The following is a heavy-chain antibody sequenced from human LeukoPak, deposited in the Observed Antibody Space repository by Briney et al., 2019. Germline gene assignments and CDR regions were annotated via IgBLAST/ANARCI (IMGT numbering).Heavy chain of an antibody. Sequence: GGSLRLSCAASGFTFDDYAMYWVRQAPGKGLEWVSGISWNSGSIGYADSVKGRFTISRDNAKNSLYLQMNSLRAEDMALYYCAKVTCSSTSCYEFDYWGQGTLVTVSS. J-gene: IGHJ4*02. V-gene: IGHV3-9*03. CDR2: ISWNSGSI. CDR3: AKVTCSSTSCYEFDY. D-gene: IGHD2-2*01. CDR1: GFTFDDYA.